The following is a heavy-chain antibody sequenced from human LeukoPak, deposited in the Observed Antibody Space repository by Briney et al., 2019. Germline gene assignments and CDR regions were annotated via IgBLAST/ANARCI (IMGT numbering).Heavy chain of an antibody. CDR2: IYYSGCT. D-gene: IGHD4-23*01. Sequence: SETLSLTCTVSGGSISSYYWSWIRQPPGKGLEWIGYIYYSGCTNYNPSLKSRVTISLDTSKNQISLKLSSVTAADTAVYYCARHTTVVPPHYFDYWGQGTLVTVSS. J-gene: IGHJ4*02. CDR3: ARHTTVVPPHYFDY. CDR1: GGSISSYY. V-gene: IGHV4-59*08.